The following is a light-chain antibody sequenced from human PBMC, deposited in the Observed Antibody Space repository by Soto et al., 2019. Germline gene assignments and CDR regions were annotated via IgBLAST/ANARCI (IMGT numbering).Light chain of an antibody. Sequence: EIVLTQSPRTLSLSPGERATLSCRASQSVSSSYLAWYQQKPGQAPRLLIYGASSRATGIPDRFSGSGSGTDFTLTISRLEPGDFAVYYCQQYGSSLYTFGQGTKLEIK. CDR2: GAS. CDR1: QSVSSSY. J-gene: IGKJ2*01. CDR3: QQYGSSLYT. V-gene: IGKV3-20*01.